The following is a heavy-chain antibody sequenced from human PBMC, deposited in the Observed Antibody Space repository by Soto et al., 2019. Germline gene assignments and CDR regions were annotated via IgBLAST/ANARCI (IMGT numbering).Heavy chain of an antibody. CDR1: GYSFTDYG. CDR2: ISPYNGKA. CDR3: ARSKGYYNTNLYYFDY. J-gene: IGHJ4*02. V-gene: IGHV1-18*01. Sequence: ASVKVSCKASGYSFTDYGFSWVRRAPGQGLEWLGWISPYNGKAFYVKNFQDRLTMTTDTATSTVYMDLSRLTSDDTAIYYCARSKGYYNTNLYYFDYWGQGQLGNVSP. D-gene: IGHD3-22*01.